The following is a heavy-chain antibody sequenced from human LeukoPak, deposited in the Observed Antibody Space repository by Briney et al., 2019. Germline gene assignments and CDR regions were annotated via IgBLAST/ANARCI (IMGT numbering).Heavy chain of an antibody. CDR3: GRERDYYHSSGYYGYFDY. V-gene: IGHV4-59*01. J-gene: IGHJ4*02. D-gene: IGHD3-22*01. Sequence: SETLSLTCTVSGGSISSYYWSWIRQPPGKGLEWIGYIYYSGSTNYNPSLKSRVTISVDTSKNQFSLKLSCVTAADPAVYYCGRERDYYHSSGYYGYFDYWGQGTLVTVSS. CDR2: IYYSGST. CDR1: GGSISSYY.